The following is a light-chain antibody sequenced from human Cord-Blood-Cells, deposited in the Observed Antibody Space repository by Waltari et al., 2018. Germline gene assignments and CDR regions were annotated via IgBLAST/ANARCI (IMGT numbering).Light chain of an antibody. CDR2: DVS. Sequence: QSALTKPASVSGSPGQSIPISCTGTSSDVGGYKYASRYQQHPGKAPKLMIYDVSNRPSGVSNRVSGSKSGNTASLTISGLQAEDEADYYCSSYTSSSTLDYVFGTGTKVTVL. J-gene: IGLJ1*01. CDR3: SSYTSSSTLDYV. CDR1: SSDVGGYKY. V-gene: IGLV2-14*03.